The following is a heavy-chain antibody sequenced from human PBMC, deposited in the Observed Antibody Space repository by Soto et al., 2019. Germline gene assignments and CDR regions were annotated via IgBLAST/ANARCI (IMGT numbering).Heavy chain of an antibody. CDR2: INQDGTER. CDR1: GLTLSSHW. J-gene: IGHJ4*02. D-gene: IGHD2-21*01. V-gene: IGHV3-7*05. Sequence: EVQLVESGGGLVQPGESLRLSCAASGLTLSSHWMGWVRQAPGTGLEWVATINQDGTERFYVESMKGRSTISRDTAQNSLYLEVHILSAEDAAIYYCARAIISAYDSWGRGALVTVSS. CDR3: ARAIISAYDS.